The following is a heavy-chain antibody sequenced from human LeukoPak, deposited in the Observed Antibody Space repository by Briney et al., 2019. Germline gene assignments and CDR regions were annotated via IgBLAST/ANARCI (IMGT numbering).Heavy chain of an antibody. CDR3: ARVVASTSIDS. CDR1: GYSINSGYF. D-gene: IGHD2-15*01. J-gene: IGHJ4*02. Sequence: SSETLSLTCTVSGYSINSGYFWGWVRQPPGKGPEWIGSIFHTGDVYYNPSLRSRVTLSIDTSRNQVSLKVTSVTAADTALYYCARVVASTSIDSWGQGILVTVSS. V-gene: IGHV4-38-2*02. CDR2: IFHTGDV.